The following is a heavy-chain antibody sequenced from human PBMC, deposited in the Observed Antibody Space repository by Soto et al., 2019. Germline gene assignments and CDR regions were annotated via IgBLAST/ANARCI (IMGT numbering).Heavy chain of an antibody. V-gene: IGHV3-74*01. J-gene: IGHJ4*02. CDR1: GFTFSGYW. D-gene: IGHD5-12*01. CDR2: INSDGSST. CDR3: ASGLSSGYSVDY. Sequence: PGGSLRLSCAASGFTFSGYWVHWFRQAPEKGLVWVSRINSDGSSTSYADSVKGRFTITRDNAKNTLYLQMNSLRAEDTTVYYCASGLSSGYSVDYWGQGTLVTVSS.